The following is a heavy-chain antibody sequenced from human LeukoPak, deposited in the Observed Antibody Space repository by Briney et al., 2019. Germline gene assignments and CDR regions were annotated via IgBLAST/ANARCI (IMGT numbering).Heavy chain of an antibody. CDR2: ISGSGGDT. D-gene: IGHD3-22*01. V-gene: IGHV3-23*01. Sequence: GGSLRLSCAASGFTFSSYAMSCVRQAPGKGLEWVSAISGSGGDTYYADSVKGRLTISRDNSKNTLYLQMDSLRAEDTAVYYCAKDMHSSAYTARRPFDYWGQGTLVTVSS. J-gene: IGHJ4*02. CDR3: AKDMHSSAYTARRPFDY. CDR1: GFTFSSYA.